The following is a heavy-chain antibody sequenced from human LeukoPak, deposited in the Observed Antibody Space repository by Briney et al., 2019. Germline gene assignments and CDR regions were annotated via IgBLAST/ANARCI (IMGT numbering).Heavy chain of an antibody. D-gene: IGHD2-2*02. CDR3: ARVGGLRYCGSTSCYTGLDY. Sequence: ASVKVSCKASGYTFTGYYMHWVRQAPGQGLEWMGWINPNSGGTNYAQKFQGRVTMTRDTSISTAYMEMSRLRSDDTAVYYCARVGGLRYCGSTSCYTGLDYWGQGTLVTVSS. CDR1: GYTFTGYY. V-gene: IGHV1-2*02. J-gene: IGHJ4*02. CDR2: INPNSGGT.